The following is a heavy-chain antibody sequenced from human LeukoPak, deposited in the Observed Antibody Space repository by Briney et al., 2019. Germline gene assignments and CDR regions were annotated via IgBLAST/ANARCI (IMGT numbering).Heavy chain of an antibody. CDR1: GFTFSSYA. Sequence: GGSLRLSCSASGFTFSSYAMHWVRQAPGKGLEYVSAISSNGGSTYYADSVEGRFTISRDNSKNTLYLQMSSLRAEDTAVYYCVKDVDIAARLPFDFWGQGTLVTVSS. CDR3: VKDVDIAARLPFDF. D-gene: IGHD6-6*01. J-gene: IGHJ4*02. V-gene: IGHV3-64D*06. CDR2: ISSNGGST.